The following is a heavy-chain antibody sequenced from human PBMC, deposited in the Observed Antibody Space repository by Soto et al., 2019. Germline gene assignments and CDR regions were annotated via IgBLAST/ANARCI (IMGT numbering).Heavy chain of an antibody. CDR1: GFTFSSYA. CDR2: ISYDGSNK. D-gene: IGHD3-22*01. J-gene: IGHJ1*01. V-gene: IGHV3-30-3*01. Sequence: QVQLVESGGGVVQPGRSLRLSCAASGFTFSSYAMHWVRQAPGKGLEWVAVISYDGSNKYYADSVKGRFTISRDNSKNTLYLQMNSLRVEDTAVYYCARGITMIVVVIAAEYFQHWGQGTLVTVSS. CDR3: ARGITMIVVVIAAEYFQH.